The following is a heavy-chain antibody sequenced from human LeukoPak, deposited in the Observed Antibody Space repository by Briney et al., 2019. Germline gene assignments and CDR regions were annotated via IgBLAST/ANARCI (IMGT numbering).Heavy chain of an antibody. J-gene: IGHJ4*02. CDR2: ISAYNGNT. CDR3: ARGRSGYSYGYPFDY. V-gene: IGHV1-18*01. Sequence: ASVKVSCKASGYTFTSYGISWVRQAPGQGLEWMGWISAYNGNTNYAQKLQGRVTMTTDTSTSTACMELSSLRSEDTAVYYCARGRSGYSYGYPFDYWGQGTLVTVSS. CDR1: GYTFTSYG. D-gene: IGHD5-18*01.